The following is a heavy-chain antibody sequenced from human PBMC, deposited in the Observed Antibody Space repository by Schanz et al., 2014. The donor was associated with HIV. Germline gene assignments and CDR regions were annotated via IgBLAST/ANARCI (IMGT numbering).Heavy chain of an antibody. D-gene: IGHD4-17*01. J-gene: IGHJ4*02. CDR1: GFAVSSNF. V-gene: IGHV3-53*01. CDR2: TSSDGTS. Sequence: EVQLVESGGGLIQRGGSLRLSCAASGFAVSSNFLNWVRQTPGKGLEWVSFTSSDGTSHYEDSVKGRFTLTRDNPKNTLYLQMSNLRVDDTAVYYCARESYGALDFWGQGTLVTVSS. CDR3: ARESYGALDF.